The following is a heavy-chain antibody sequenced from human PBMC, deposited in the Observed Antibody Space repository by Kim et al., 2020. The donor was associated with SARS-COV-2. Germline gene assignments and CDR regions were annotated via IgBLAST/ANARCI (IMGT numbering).Heavy chain of an antibody. J-gene: IGHJ2*01. CDR2: VKEDGSEK. Sequence: GGSLRLSCVASGIRFSRYWMTWVRQAPGKGLEWVANVKEDGSEKYYVDSVKGRFTISRDNTKNSLYLEMNSLRAKDTAVYYCARDVGEDALNYFFDLWGR. CDR1: GIRFSRYW. CDR3: ARDVGEDALNYFFDL. D-gene: IGHD3-10*01. V-gene: IGHV3-7*03.